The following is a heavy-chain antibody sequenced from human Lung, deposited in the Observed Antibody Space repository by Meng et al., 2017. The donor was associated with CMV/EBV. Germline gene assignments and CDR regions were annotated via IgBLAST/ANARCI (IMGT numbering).Heavy chain of an antibody. Sequence: EVQLVESXXGLVQXGGSLRLSXSVSGFTLRSYWMHWVRQAPGKGLEWVSRIHVDGRGISYADSVKGRFTISKDDARNSLHLQMNSLRVEDTAVYYCARGLEENLGWEMGYWGQGPRVTVSS. CDR2: IHVDGRGI. CDR1: GFTLRSYW. D-gene: IGHD1-26*01. J-gene: IGHJ4*02. CDR3: ARGLEENLGWEMGY. V-gene: IGHV3-74*01.